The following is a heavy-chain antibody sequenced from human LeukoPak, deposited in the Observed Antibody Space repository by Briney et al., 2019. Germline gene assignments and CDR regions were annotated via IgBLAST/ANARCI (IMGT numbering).Heavy chain of an antibody. CDR2: IYYSGST. CDR1: GGSITSGGYY. J-gene: IGHJ6*02. D-gene: IGHD5-18*01. V-gene: IGHV4-31*03. CDR3: ARVSFGYSYGYLYYYYGMDV. Sequence: SQTLSLTCTVSGGSITSGGYYWSWIRQHPGKGLEWIGYIYYSGSTYYNPSLKSRVTISVDTSKNQFSLKLSSVTAADTAVYYCARVSFGYSYGYLYYYYGMDVWGQGTTVTVSS.